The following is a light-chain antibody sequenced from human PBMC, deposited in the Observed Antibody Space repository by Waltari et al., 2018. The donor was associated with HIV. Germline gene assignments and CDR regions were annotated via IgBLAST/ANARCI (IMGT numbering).Light chain of an antibody. J-gene: IGKJ3*01. V-gene: IGKV4-1*01. CDR3: QQYYSTPLT. CDR2: WAS. CDR1: QTVLYTSSNKNY. Sequence: IVMTQSPDSLAVSLGERATLTCRSSQTVLYTSSNKNYLAWYQQRPGQPPKLLIYWASTREAGVPDRFSGSGSGTDFTLTISSLQAEDVAVYYCQQYYSTPLTFGPGTKVDIK.